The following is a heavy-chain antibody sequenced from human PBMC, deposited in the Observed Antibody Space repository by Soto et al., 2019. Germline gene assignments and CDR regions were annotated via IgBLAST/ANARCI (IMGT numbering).Heavy chain of an antibody. J-gene: IGHJ4*02. V-gene: IGHV3-23*01. CDR3: AKTLRSSWYVDY. D-gene: IGHD6-13*01. CDR2: ISGGGGST. Sequence: GGSLRLSCAASGFTFSSYAMSWVRQAPGKGLEWVSAISGGGGSTYYADSVKGRFTISRDNSKNTLYLQMNSLRAEDTAVYYCAKTLRSSWYVDYWGQGTLVTVSS. CDR1: GFTFSSYA.